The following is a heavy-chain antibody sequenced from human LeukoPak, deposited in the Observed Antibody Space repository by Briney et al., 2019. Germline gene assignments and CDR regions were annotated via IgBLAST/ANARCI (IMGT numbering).Heavy chain of an antibody. CDR3: ARARGATGNSYYFDY. D-gene: IGHD3-9*01. Sequence: GGSLRLSCAASGFTFSSYSMNWVRQAPGKGLEWVSYISSSGSTIYYADSVKGRFTISRDNAKNSLYLQMNSLRAEDTAVYYCARARGATGNSYYFDYWGQGTLVTVSS. CDR2: ISSSGSTI. J-gene: IGHJ4*02. CDR1: GFTFSSYS. V-gene: IGHV3-48*04.